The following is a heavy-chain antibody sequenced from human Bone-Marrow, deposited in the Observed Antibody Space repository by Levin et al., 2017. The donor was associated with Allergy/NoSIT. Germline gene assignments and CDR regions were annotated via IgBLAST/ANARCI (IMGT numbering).Heavy chain of an antibody. CDR3: ARLIGAVHYFDP. CDR2: IFPGDSDT. CDR1: GYRFTSYW. V-gene: IGHV5-51*01. Sequence: RGESLKISCKTSGYRFTSYWIAWVRQMPGEGLEWMGTIFPGDSDTRYNASFEGQVTISADKSISTVYLQWSSLKASDTAMYYCARLIGAVHYFDPWGQGTLVTVSS. J-gene: IGHJ5*02. D-gene: IGHD3-22*01.